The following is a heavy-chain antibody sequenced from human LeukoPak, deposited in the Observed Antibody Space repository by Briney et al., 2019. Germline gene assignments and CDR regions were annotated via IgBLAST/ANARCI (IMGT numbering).Heavy chain of an antibody. CDR2: ISYDGSNK. D-gene: IGHD2-2*01. CDR1: GFTFSSYA. Sequence: GRSLRLSCAASGFTFSSYAMHWVRQAPGKGLEWVAVISYDGSNKYYADSVNGRSTISRDNSKNTLYLQMNSLRAEDTAVYYCARARGHCSSTSCYYYYGMDVWGKGTTVTVSS. V-gene: IGHV3-30*04. J-gene: IGHJ6*04. CDR3: ARARGHCSSTSCYYYYGMDV.